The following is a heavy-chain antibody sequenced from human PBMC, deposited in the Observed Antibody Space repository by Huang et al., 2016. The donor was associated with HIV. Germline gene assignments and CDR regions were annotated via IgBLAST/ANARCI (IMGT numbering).Heavy chain of an antibody. V-gene: IGHV1-2*02. CDR3: ARDWSFGSSTSPAD. J-gene: IGHJ4*02. Sequence: QVQLVQSGAEVQNPGASVRVSCKASGYTFTDSNIHWGRQAPGQGMEWMGWINPKRGGTNKAQRCQGRSTMTRDTTISTGHMDLRRIQSDDTAVYFCARDWSFGSSTSPADWGQGTLVTVSS. CDR1: GYTFTDSN. D-gene: IGHD6-6*01. CDR2: INPKRGGT.